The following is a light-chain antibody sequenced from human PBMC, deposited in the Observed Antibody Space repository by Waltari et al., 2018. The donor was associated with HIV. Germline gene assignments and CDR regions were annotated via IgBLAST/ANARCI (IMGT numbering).Light chain of an antibody. V-gene: IGLV3-19*01. Sequence: SSELTQDPAVSVALGQTVRITCQGDSLRSYYASWYQQKPGQAPVLGIYGKNNRPSGIPDRFSGSSSGNTASLTITGAQAEDEADYYCNSRDSSGNHLNVVFGGGTKLTVL. J-gene: IGLJ2*01. CDR1: SLRSYY. CDR3: NSRDSSGNHLNVV. CDR2: GKN.